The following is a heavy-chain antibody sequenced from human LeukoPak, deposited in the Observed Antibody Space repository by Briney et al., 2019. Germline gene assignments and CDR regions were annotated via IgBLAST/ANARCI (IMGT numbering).Heavy chain of an antibody. D-gene: IGHD6-25*01. Sequence: GGSLRLSCAASGFTLSSYAMSWVRHAPGKGLEWGSAISGSGGSTYYADSVKGRFTISRDNSKNTLYLQMHSLRAEDTAVYYCAKAFYGSGGGGAFDIWGQGTMVTVSS. CDR3: AKAFYGSGGGGAFDI. J-gene: IGHJ3*02. V-gene: IGHV3-23*01. CDR1: GFTLSSYA. CDR2: ISGSGGST.